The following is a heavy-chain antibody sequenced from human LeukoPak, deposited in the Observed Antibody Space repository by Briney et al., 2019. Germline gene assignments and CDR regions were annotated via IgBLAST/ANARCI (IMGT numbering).Heavy chain of an antibody. V-gene: IGHV4-34*01. CDR2: INHSGST. D-gene: IGHD6-13*01. J-gene: IGHJ2*01. Sequence: SETLSLTCAVYGGSFSGYDWSWIRQPPGKGLEGIGEINHSGSTNYNPSLNSRVTISVDTSKNQFSLKLSSVIHADTAVYYCARWGPETRIAAAGTPRYFDLWGRGTLVTVSS. CDR1: GGSFSGYD. CDR3: ARWGPETRIAAAGTPRYFDL.